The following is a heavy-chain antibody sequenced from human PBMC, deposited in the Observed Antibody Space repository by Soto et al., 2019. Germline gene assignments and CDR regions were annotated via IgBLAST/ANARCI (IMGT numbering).Heavy chain of an antibody. CDR1: GYDFTTYD. Sequence: GASVKVSCKASGYDFTTYDITWVRQAPGQRLEWMAWISTHNGNTDYAQRLQGRVTVTRDTSTSTAYMELRSLRSDDTAVYYCARGRYGDYWGQGALVTVSS. CDR2: ISTHNGNT. V-gene: IGHV1-18*01. CDR3: ARGRYGDY. J-gene: IGHJ4*02. D-gene: IGHD1-1*01.